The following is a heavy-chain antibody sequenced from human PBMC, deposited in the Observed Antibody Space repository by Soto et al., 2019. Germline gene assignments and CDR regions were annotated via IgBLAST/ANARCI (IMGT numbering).Heavy chain of an antibody. D-gene: IGHD2-2*01. CDR1: GFTFSSYA. J-gene: IGHJ4*02. CDR3: AKEEAGRMLWLRDRSLFY. Sequence: EVQLLESGGGLVQPGGSLRLSCAASGFTFSSYAMSWVRQAPGKGLEWVSAISGSGGSTYYADSVKGRFTISRDNSKNTLYLQMNSLRAEDTAVYYCAKEEAGRMLWLRDRSLFYWGQGTLVTVSS. CDR2: ISGSGGST. V-gene: IGHV3-23*01.